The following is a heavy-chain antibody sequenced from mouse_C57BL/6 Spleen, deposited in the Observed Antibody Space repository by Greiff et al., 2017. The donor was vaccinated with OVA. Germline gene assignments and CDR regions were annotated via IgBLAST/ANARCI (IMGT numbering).Heavy chain of an antibody. Sequence: VQLQQSGAELVKPGASVKLSCKASGYTFTSYWMQWVKQRPGQGLEWIGEIDPSDSYTNYNQKFKGKATLTVDTSSSTAYMQLSSLTSEDSAVYYCARSPFHYGSSYWYFDVWGTGTTVTVSS. CDR3: ARSPFHYGSSYWYFDV. J-gene: IGHJ1*03. CDR2: IDPSDSYT. V-gene: IGHV1-50*01. CDR1: GYTFTSYW. D-gene: IGHD1-1*01.